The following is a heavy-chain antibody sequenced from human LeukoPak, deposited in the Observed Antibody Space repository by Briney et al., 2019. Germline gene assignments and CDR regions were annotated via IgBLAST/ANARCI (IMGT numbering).Heavy chain of an antibody. CDR1: GGSISSGSYY. V-gene: IGHV4-61*02. D-gene: IGHD6-19*01. CDR3: ARGSIAVAGMEVLGDY. Sequence: SETLSLTCTVSGGSISSGSYYWSWIRQPAGKGLEWIGRIYTSGSTNYNPSLKSRVTISVDTSKNQFSLKLSSVTAADTAVYYCARGSIAVAGMEVLGDYWGQGTLVTVSS. CDR2: IYTSGST. J-gene: IGHJ4*02.